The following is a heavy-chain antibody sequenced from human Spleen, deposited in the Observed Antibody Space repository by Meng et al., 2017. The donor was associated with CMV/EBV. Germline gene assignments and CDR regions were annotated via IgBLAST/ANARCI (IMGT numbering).Heavy chain of an antibody. CDR3: ARAYLSTFLTGTRFDF. CDR2: ISGYHGNT. D-gene: IGHD1-7*01. J-gene: IGHJ4*02. CDR1: GYTFTSYG. Sequence: ASVKVSCKASGYTFTSYGISWVRQAPGQGLEWMGWISGYHGNTKYAQKLQGRVTMTTDTSTSTAYMELRSLRSDDTAVYYCARAYLSTFLTGTRFDFWGQGTLVTVSS. V-gene: IGHV1-18*01.